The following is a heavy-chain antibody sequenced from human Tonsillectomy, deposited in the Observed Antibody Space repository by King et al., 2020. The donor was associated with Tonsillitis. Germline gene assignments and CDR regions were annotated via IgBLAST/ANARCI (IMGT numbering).Heavy chain of an antibody. D-gene: IGHD3-3*01. Sequence: VQLVESGGGLVQPGGSLKLSCAASGFTFSGSAMHWVRQASGKGLEWVGRIRSKANSYATAYAASVKGRFTISRDDSKNTAYLQMNSLKTEDTAVYYCTRGFGVGSDAFDIWGQQTMVTVSS. J-gene: IGHJ3*02. V-gene: IGHV3-73*02. CDR1: GFTFSGSA. CDR3: TRGFGVGSDAFDI. CDR2: IRSKANSYAT.